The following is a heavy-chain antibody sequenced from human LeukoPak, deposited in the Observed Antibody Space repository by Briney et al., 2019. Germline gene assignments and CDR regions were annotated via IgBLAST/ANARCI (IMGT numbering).Heavy chain of an antibody. CDR1: GGSISSSSYY. CDR3: ASGIGITGTSGNGFDI. J-gene: IGHJ3*02. Sequence: SETLSPTCTVSGGSISSSSYYWGWIRQPPGKGLEWIGSIYYSGSTYYNPSLKSQVTISVDTSKNQFSLKLSSVTAADTAVYYCASGIGITGTSGNGFDIWGQGTMVTVSS. CDR2: IYYSGST. V-gene: IGHV4-39*01. D-gene: IGHD1-7*01.